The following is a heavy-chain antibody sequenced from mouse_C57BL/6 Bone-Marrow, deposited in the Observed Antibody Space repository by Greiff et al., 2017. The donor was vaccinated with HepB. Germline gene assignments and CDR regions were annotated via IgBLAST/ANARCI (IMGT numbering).Heavy chain of an antibody. V-gene: IGHV5-9-1*02. D-gene: IGHD2-3*01. CDR3: TRDRDGYYGVFYAMDY. J-gene: IGHJ4*01. CDR1: GFTFSSYA. CDR2: ISSGGDYI. Sequence: EVKLQESGEGLVKPGGSLKLSCAASGFTFSSYAMSWVRQTPEKRLEWVAYISSGGDYIYYADTVKGRFTISRDNARNTLYLQMSSLKSEDTAMYYCTRDRDGYYGVFYAMDYWGQGTSVTVSS.